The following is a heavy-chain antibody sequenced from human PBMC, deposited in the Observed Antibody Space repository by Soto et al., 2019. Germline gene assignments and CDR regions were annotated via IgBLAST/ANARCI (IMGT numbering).Heavy chain of an antibody. Sequence: QVQLQESGPGLVKPSQTLSLTCTVSGGSISSGNYYWSWIRQPPGKGLEWIGFISYSGSTYYSRSLKSRVTISVDTSKSQFSLNLSFVTAADTAVYYCATMGTPATGLYVFDYWGQGSLVTVSS. CDR3: ATMGTPATGLYVFDY. CDR2: ISYSGST. J-gene: IGHJ4*02. D-gene: IGHD2-15*01. CDR1: GGSISSGNYY. V-gene: IGHV4-30-4*01.